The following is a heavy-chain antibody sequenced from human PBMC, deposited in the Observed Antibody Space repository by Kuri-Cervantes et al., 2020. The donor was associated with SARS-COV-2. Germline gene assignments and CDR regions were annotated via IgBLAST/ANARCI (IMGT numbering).Heavy chain of an antibody. CDR3: ARHGLRYYGSGSLTTFDY. CDR1: GGSISSSSYY. CDR2: IYYSGST. J-gene: IGHJ4*02. V-gene: IGHV4-39*01. D-gene: IGHD3-10*01. Sequence: SETLSLTCTVSGGSISSSSYYWGWIRQPPGKGLEWIGSIYYSGSTYYNPSLKSRVTISVDTSKNQFSLKLSSVTAADTAVYYCARHGLRYYGSGSLTTFDYWGQGTQVTVSS.